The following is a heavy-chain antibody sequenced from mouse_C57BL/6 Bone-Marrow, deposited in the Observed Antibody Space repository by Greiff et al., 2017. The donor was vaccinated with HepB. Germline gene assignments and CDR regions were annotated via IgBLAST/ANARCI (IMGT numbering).Heavy chain of an antibody. V-gene: IGHV1-50*01. D-gene: IGHD1-1*01. CDR2: IDPSDSYT. CDR1: GYTFTSYW. J-gene: IGHJ2*01. Sequence: QVQLQQPGAELVKPGASVKLSCKASGYTFTSYWMQWVKQRPGQGLEWIGEIDPSDSYTNYNQKFKGKATLTVDTSSSTAYMQLSSLTSEDSAVYYCARSPFITTVVADYWGQGTTLTVSS. CDR3: ARSPFITTVVADY.